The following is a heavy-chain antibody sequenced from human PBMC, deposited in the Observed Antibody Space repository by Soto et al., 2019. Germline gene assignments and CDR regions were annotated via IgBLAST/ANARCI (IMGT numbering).Heavy chain of an antibody. CDR1: GGSISSDY. Sequence: PSETLSLTCTVSGGSISSDYWSWIRQPPGKGLEWIGYIYYSGSTNYNPSLKSRVTISVDTSKNQFSLRLSSVTAADTAVYYCARADWSLIYSCFDLWGRGTLVTVSS. CDR2: IYYSGST. J-gene: IGHJ2*01. V-gene: IGHV4-59*01. CDR3: ARADWSLIYSCFDL. D-gene: IGHD1-1*01.